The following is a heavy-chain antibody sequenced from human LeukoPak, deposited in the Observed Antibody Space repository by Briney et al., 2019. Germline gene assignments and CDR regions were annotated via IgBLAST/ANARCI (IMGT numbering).Heavy chain of an antibody. Sequence: GGSLRLSCAASGFTFSSYAMHWVRQAPGEGLEWVAVISYDGSNKYYADSVKGRFTISRDNSKNTLYLQMNSLRAEDTAVYYCARDRVVPAAYLFDYWGQGTLVTVSS. V-gene: IGHV3-30-3*01. CDR2: ISYDGSNK. CDR3: ARDRVVPAAYLFDY. J-gene: IGHJ4*02. CDR1: GFTFSSYA. D-gene: IGHD2-2*01.